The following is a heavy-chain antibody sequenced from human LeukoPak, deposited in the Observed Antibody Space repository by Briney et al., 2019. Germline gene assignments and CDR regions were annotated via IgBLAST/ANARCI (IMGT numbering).Heavy chain of an antibody. CDR2: ISAYNGNK. Sequence: GASVKVSCKGSGYTFTSYGISWVRQAPGQGLEWMGLISAYNGNKNNAQKLQGRVTMTTDTSTSTAYMERRSLRSDDTAVYYCARDPFLDWGDSCFDYWGQGTLVTVSS. J-gene: IGHJ4*02. D-gene: IGHD3/OR15-3a*01. CDR1: GYTFTSYG. CDR3: ARDPFLDWGDSCFDY. V-gene: IGHV1-18*04.